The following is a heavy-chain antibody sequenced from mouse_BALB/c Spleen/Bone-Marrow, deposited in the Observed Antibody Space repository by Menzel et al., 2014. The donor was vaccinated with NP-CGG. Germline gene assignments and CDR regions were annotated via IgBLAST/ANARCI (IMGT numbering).Heavy chain of an antibody. CDR1: GFTFTDYY. D-gene: IGHD1-2*01. CDR3: AVRGISTAKRAMDY. CDR2: IRNKANGYTT. Sequence: EVKVIESGGGLVQPGGSLRLSCATSGFTFTDYYMSWVRQPPGKALEWLGFIRNKANGYTTEYSVSVKGRFTISRDNSHSILYLQMNTLRAEDSATYYCAVRGISTAKRAMDYWGQGTSVTVSS. J-gene: IGHJ4*01. V-gene: IGHV7-3*02.